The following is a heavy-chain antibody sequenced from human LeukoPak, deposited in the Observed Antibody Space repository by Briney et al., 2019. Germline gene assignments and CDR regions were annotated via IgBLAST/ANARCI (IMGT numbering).Heavy chain of an antibody. CDR1: GFTFSSYW. CDR3: ARVSEYYDFWSGYYLYYYMDV. J-gene: IGHJ6*03. Sequence: GGSLRLSCAASGFTFSSYWMSWVRQAPGKGLEWVANIKQDGSEKYYVDSVKGRFTISRDNAKNSLYLQMNSLRAEDTAVYYCARVSEYYDFWSGYYLYYYMDVWGKGTTATVSS. CDR2: IKQDGSEK. D-gene: IGHD3-3*01. V-gene: IGHV3-7*01.